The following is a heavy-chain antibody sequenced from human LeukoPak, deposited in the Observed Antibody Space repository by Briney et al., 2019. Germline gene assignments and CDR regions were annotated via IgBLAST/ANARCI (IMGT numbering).Heavy chain of an antibody. CDR1: GYTFTSYG. CDR2: ISGFNGDT. D-gene: IGHD6-19*01. CDR3: ERFNSGSLGDY. J-gene: IGHJ4*02. Sequence: ASVKVSCKASGYTFTSYGISWVRQAPGQGLEWMGWISGFNGDTNYAQKFQGRVTMTTDTSTSTAYMELRSLRSDDTAVYYCERFNSGSLGDYWGQGTLVTVSS. V-gene: IGHV1-18*01.